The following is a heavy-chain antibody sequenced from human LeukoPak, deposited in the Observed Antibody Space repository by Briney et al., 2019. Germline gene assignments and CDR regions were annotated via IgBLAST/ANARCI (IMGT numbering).Heavy chain of an antibody. CDR3: ARGGSGWYHDY. Sequence: MSGGSLRLSCAASGFTFSDYYMSWIRQAPGKGLEWVSSISSSSSYIYYADSVKGRFTVSRDNAKNSLYLQMNSLRAEDTAVYYCARGGSGWYHDYWGQGTLVTVSS. J-gene: IGHJ4*02. V-gene: IGHV3-11*06. CDR2: ISSSSSYI. CDR1: GFTFSDYY. D-gene: IGHD6-19*01.